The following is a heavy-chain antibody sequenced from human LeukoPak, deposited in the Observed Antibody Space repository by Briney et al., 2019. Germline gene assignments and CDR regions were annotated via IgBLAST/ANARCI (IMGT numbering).Heavy chain of an antibody. J-gene: IGHJ5*02. D-gene: IGHD6-13*01. CDR1: GGSISSSSYY. CDR3: ARHTPTGGYSSSWPGKNWFDP. V-gene: IGHV4-39*01. Sequence: PSETLSLTCTVSGGSISSSSYYWGWIRQPPGKGLEWIGSIYYSGSTYYNPSLKSRVTISVDTSKNQFSLKLSSVTAADTAVYYCARHTPTGGYSSSWPGKNWFDPWGQGTLVTVSS. CDR2: IYYSGST.